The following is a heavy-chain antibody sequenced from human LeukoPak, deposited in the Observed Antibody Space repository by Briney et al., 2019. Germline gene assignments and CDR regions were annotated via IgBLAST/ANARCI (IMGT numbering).Heavy chain of an antibody. CDR3: ARLNNEYGDYSDGSVPDDY. V-gene: IGHV1-69*06. Sequence: GASVKVSCKASGGTFSSYAISWVRQAPGQGREWMGGIIPIFGTANYAQKFQGRVTITADKSTSTAYMELSSLRSEDTAVYYCARLNNEYGDYSDGSVPDDYWGQGTLVTVSS. CDR2: IIPIFGTA. CDR1: GGTFSSYA. J-gene: IGHJ4*02. D-gene: IGHD4-17*01.